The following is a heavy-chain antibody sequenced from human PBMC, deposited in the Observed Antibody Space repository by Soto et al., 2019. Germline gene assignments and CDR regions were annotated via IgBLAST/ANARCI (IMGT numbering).Heavy chain of an antibody. J-gene: IGHJ4*02. CDR1: GFAFSNYV. CDR2: ISSDGYNT. V-gene: IGHV3-30-3*01. CDR3: ARDGPPLSIFGFGDC. D-gene: IGHD3-3*01. Sequence: AGSLSLSCAASGFAFSNYVMHGVRQALGKGLEWVAHISSDGYNTYYADSVKGRFTISRDNFRNSLYLQMSSMRTADTAVYYCARDGPPLSIFGFGDCWGQG.